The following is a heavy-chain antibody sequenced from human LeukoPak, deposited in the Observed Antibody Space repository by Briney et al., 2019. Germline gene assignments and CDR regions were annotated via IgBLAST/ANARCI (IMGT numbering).Heavy chain of an antibody. CDR3: ASRTTVTDADGFDI. J-gene: IGHJ3*02. CDR1: EFTVNSNY. D-gene: IGHD4-17*01. CDR2: IYSGGST. Sequence: GGSLRLSCAASEFTVNSNYMIWVRQAPGKGLEWVSLIYSGGSTYNAGSVKDRFTISRDNSKNTVYLQMSSLRAEDTAVYYCASRTTVTDADGFDIWGQGTMGTVSS. V-gene: IGHV3-66*01.